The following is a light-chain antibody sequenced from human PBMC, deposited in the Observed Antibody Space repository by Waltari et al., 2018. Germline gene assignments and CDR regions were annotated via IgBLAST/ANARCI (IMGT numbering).Light chain of an antibody. CDR2: GAS. J-gene: IGKJ2*01. V-gene: IGKV3-15*01. CDR1: QRVSSN. Sequence: EIVMTQSPATLSVSPGERATLSCRASQRVSSNLAWYQQRPEQAPRLLIYGASTRATGIPARFSGSGSGTEFTLTISSLQSEDFAVYYCQQYNNWPPYTFGQGTKLESK. CDR3: QQYNNWPPYT.